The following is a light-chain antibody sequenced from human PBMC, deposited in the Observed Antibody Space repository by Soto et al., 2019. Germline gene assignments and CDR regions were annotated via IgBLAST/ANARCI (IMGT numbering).Light chain of an antibody. CDR3: QQYGSSSWT. CDR2: GAS. Sequence: EIVLTQSPGTLSLSPGERATLSCSASQSVSSIYLAWYQHKPGQAPRLLIYGASSRATGIPDRFSGSGSGTDFTLTSSRLEPEDFAVYYCQQYGSSSWTFGRGTTVDIK. V-gene: IGKV3-20*01. CDR1: QSVSSIY. J-gene: IGKJ1*01.